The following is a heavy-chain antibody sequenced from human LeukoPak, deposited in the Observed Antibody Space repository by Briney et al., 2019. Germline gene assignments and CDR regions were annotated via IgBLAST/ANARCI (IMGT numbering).Heavy chain of an antibody. Sequence: GGSLRLSCAASGLTFSSHWMHWVRQAPGKGLVWVSRITNDGSGTTYADSVKGRFTISRDNAKNMLYLQVNSLRAEDTAVYYCATQQRGNPAYWGQGTLVTVSS. V-gene: IGHV3-74*01. J-gene: IGHJ4*02. D-gene: IGHD6-25*01. CDR1: GLTFSSHW. CDR3: ATQQRGNPAY. CDR2: ITNDGSGT.